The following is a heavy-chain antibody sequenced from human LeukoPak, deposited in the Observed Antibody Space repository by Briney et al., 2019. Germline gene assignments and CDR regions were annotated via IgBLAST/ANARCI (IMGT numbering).Heavy chain of an antibody. J-gene: IGHJ5*02. CDR3: ARDHDYYGSGTSYRVWLDP. V-gene: IGHV3-30-3*01. Sequence: QTGGSLRLSCAVSGFTFSHYAFHWVRQAPGKGPEWVAVISYDGSHIYYADSVKGRFTISGDKTKNTLYLQMNSLRVEDTAVFYCARDHDYYGSGTSYRVWLDPWGQGTLVTVSS. D-gene: IGHD3-10*01. CDR2: ISYDGSHI. CDR1: GFTFSHYA.